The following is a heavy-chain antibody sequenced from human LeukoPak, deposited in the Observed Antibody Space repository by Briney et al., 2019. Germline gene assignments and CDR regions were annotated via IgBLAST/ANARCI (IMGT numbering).Heavy chain of an antibody. D-gene: IGHD1-26*01. Sequence: EASVKVSCKVSGYTLTELSMHWVRQAPGKGLEWMGGFDPEDGETIYAQKFQGRVTMTEDTSTDTAYMELSSLRSEDTAVYYCATMYSGSYFDAFDIWGQGTMVTVSS. V-gene: IGHV1-24*01. CDR3: ATMYSGSYFDAFDI. CDR1: GYTLTELS. CDR2: FDPEDGET. J-gene: IGHJ3*02.